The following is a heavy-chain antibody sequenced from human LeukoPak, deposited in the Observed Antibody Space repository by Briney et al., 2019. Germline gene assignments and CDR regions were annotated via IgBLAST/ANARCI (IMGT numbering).Heavy chain of an antibody. J-gene: IGHJ4*02. D-gene: IGHD4-17*01. Sequence: GGSLRLSCAASGFTFSAYSMSWVRQAPGKGLDWVASINQDGSAEYYVDSVRGRFTISRDNAKNSLYLQVDSLRVDDTAVYYCVRLFGGVTTFDYWGQGTLVTVSS. CDR1: GFTFSAYS. CDR3: VRLFGGVTTFDY. CDR2: INQDGSAE. V-gene: IGHV3-7*01.